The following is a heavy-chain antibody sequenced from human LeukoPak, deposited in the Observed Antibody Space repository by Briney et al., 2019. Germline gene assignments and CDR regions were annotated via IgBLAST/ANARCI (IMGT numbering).Heavy chain of an antibody. D-gene: IGHD3-10*01. CDR1: GGSISSYY. CDR3: ARGAYGSGSAYNWFDP. V-gene: IGHV4-4*08. CDR2: IYTSGST. Sequence: PSETLSLTCTVSGGSISSYYWSWIRQPPGKGLEWIGRIYTSGSTNYNPSLKSRVTISVDTSKNQFSLRLTSVNAADTAVYYCARGAYGSGSAYNWFDPWGQGTLVTVSS. J-gene: IGHJ5*02.